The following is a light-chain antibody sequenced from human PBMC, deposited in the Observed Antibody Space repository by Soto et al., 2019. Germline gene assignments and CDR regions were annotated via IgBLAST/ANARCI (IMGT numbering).Light chain of an antibody. Sequence: IVMTQSPATLSVSPGERATLSCRASQNINSNLAWYQQKAGQAPRLLMFRASIRATGFPARFSGSGSGTEFNITISSLQSEDSAVYYCQQYNNWPRGTFGGGTKVEIK. CDR1: QNINSN. CDR3: QQYNNWPRGT. J-gene: IGKJ4*01. V-gene: IGKV3-15*01. CDR2: RAS.